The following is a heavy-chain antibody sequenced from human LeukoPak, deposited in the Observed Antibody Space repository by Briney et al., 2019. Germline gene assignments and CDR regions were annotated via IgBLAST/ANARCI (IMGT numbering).Heavy chain of an antibody. CDR2: IYTSGST. CDR1: GGSISSGSYY. V-gene: IGHV4-61*02. CDR3: ARSDFWSGYHYWYFDL. Sequence: KPSQTLSLTCTVSGGSISSGSYYWSWIRQPAGKGLEWIGRIYTSGSTNYNPSLKSRVTISVDTSKNQFSLKLSSVTAADTAVYYCARSDFWSGYHYWYFDLWGRGTLVTVSS. D-gene: IGHD3-3*01. J-gene: IGHJ2*01.